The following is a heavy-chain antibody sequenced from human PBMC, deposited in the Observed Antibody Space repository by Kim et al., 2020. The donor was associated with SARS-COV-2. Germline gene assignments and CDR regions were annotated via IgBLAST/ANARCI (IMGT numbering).Heavy chain of an antibody. Sequence: TKYSQKFQGRVTITRDTSASTAYMELSSLRSEDTAVYYCARSGSGMATIWWGQGTLVTVSS. CDR3: ARSGSGMATIW. V-gene: IGHV1-3*01. CDR2: T. D-gene: IGHD5-12*01. J-gene: IGHJ4*02.